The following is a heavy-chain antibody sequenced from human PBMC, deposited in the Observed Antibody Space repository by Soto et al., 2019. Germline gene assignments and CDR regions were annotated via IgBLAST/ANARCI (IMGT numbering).Heavy chain of an antibody. Sequence: SETLSLTCTVSGGSISSYYWSWIRQPPGKGLEWIGYIYYTGSTNYNPSLKSRVTISVDTSKNQFSLKLSSVTAADTAVYYCARAYGDYVFDYWGQGTLVTVSS. D-gene: IGHD4-17*01. J-gene: IGHJ4*02. CDR2: IYYTGST. CDR3: ARAYGDYVFDY. V-gene: IGHV4-59*01. CDR1: GGSISSYY.